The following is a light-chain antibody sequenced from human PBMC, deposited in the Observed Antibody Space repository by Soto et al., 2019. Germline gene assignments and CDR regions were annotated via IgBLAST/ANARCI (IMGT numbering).Light chain of an antibody. V-gene: IGKV1-5*03. CDR3: QQYYTYPST. J-gene: IGKJ2*01. Sequence: DIQMTQSPSTLSSSVGDRVTITCRASHSISVWLAWYQQKPGKAPKLLIYQASTLESGVTSRFSGRGSGTDFTLTISSLQPDDFATYYSQQYYTYPSTFGKGTKLEIK. CDR1: HSISVW. CDR2: QAS.